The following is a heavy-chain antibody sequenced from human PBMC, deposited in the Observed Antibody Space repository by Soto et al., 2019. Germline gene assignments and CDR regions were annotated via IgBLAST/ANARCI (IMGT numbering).Heavy chain of an antibody. CDR3: ARHALSKAVAVQYYFDH. CDR1: GGSISSSDYY. V-gene: IGHV4-39*01. D-gene: IGHD6-19*01. Sequence: QLQLQESGPGLVKPSETLSLICTVSGGSISSSDYYWGWIRQPPGKGLEWIGSIYYSGATYYNPSLKSRVTISVDTSKNQFSLKLSSVTAADTAVYYCARHALSKAVAVQYYFDHWGQGTLVTVSS. J-gene: IGHJ4*02. CDR2: IYYSGAT.